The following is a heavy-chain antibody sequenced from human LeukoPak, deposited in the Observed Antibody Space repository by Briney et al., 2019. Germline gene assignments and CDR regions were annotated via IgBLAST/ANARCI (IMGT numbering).Heavy chain of an antibody. V-gene: IGHV4-30-2*01. CDR3: ASGRYSSSWYYYYYGMDV. Sequence: PSQTLSLTCAVSGGSISSGGYSWSWIRQPPGKGLEWIGYIYHSGGTYYNPSLKSRVTISVDRSKNQFSLKLSSVTAADTAVYYCASGRYSSSWYYYYYGMDVWGQGTTVTVSS. D-gene: IGHD6-13*01. J-gene: IGHJ6*02. CDR1: GGSISSGGYS. CDR2: IYHSGGT.